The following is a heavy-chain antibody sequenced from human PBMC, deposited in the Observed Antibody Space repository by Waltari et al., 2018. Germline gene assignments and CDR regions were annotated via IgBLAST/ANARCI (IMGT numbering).Heavy chain of an antibody. J-gene: IGHJ4*02. Sequence: QIQLVESGGGVVQPGRSLSLSCGASGFIFSSNGRPWVRQAPGKGLEWVAGIWYDGSRTLYADSVKGRFTISRDNSKNTLSLQMNSLRAEDTALYYCARGRGVLSDAYFDYWGQGTLVTVSS. D-gene: IGHD3-10*01. CDR3: ARGRGVLSDAYFDY. CDR2: IWYDGSRT. CDR1: GFIFSSNG. V-gene: IGHV3-33*01.